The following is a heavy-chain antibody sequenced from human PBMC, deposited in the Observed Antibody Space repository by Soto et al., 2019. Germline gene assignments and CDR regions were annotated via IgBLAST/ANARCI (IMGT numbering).Heavy chain of an antibody. Sequence: PGESLKLSCTGSGYSFTRYWIEWVRQMPGRGLERMGIIYPGDSDTRYSPSFQGQVTISADKSISTAYLQWSSLKASDTAIYYCARQRRPGPGLGMDVWGQGTTVTVSS. J-gene: IGHJ6*02. CDR2: IYPGDSDT. CDR1: GYSFTRYW. D-gene: IGHD7-27*01. CDR3: ARQRRPGPGLGMDV. V-gene: IGHV5-51*01.